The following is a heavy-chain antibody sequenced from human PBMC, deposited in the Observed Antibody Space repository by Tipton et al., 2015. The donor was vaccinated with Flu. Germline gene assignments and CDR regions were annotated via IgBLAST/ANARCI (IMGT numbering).Heavy chain of an antibody. Sequence: TLSLTCTVSGGSTNYYFWNWIRQPPGKGLEWIGHIYFSGTTNYNPSLKSRVTISVDTSKTQVSLRPSSVTAADTAVYFCARDRSEFPRAIDSWDQGILVTVSS. D-gene: IGHD2-21*01. J-gene: IGHJ4*02. CDR1: GGSTNYYF. CDR2: IYFSGTT. CDR3: ARDRSEFPRAIDS. V-gene: IGHV4-59*01.